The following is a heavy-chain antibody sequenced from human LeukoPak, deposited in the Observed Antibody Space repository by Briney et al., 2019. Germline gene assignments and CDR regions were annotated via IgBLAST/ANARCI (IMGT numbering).Heavy chain of an antibody. J-gene: IGHJ4*02. V-gene: IGHV1-2*06. CDR3: ARTRGPVAGYYYFYY. CDR2: INTNSGGT. Sequence: ASVKVSFKASGYTSTGYYMHWVRQAQGQGKGWMGRINTNSGGTNYAQKFQGRGTMTRDTDNSTAYMELRRLRSDDTAVYYCARTRGPVAGYYYFYYWGQGTLVTVSS. CDR1: GYTSTGYY. D-gene: IGHD6-19*01.